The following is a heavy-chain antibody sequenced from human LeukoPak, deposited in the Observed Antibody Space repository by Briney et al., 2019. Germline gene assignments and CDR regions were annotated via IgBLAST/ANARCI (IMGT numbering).Heavy chain of an antibody. J-gene: IGHJ1*01. V-gene: IGHV3-9*01. CDR1: GFTFDDYA. CDR3: AKVDGYCSSTSCYRDAEYFQH. CDR2: ISWNSGSI. Sequence: GRSLRLSCAASGFTFDDYAMHWVRQAPGKGLEWVSGISWNSGSIGYADSVKGRFTISRDNAKNSLYLQMNSLRAEDTALNYCAKVDGYCSSTSCYRDAEYFQHWGQGTLVTVSS. D-gene: IGHD2-2*02.